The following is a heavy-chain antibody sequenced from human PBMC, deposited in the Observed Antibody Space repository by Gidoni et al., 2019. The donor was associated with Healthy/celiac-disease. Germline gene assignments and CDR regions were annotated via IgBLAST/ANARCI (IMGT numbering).Heavy chain of an antibody. Sequence: HVQLVQSGAEVNKPEAYVTVSCQCSGYHVASYDITWVRQATGQGLEWMGWMKPNSGNTGYAQKFQGRVTITRNTSISTAYMELSSLRSEDTAVYYCAIMHDYGDEGDAFDIWGQGTMVTVFS. CDR3: AIMHDYGDEGDAFDI. V-gene: IGHV1-8*01. J-gene: IGHJ3*02. CDR2: MKPNSGNT. CDR1: GYHVASYD. D-gene: IGHD4-17*01.